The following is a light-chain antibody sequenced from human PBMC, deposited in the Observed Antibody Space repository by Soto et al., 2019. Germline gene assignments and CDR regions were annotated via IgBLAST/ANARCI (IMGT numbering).Light chain of an antibody. V-gene: IGKV3D-15*01. CDR2: EAL. Sequence: EIVMTQSPATLSVSPGERATLSCRASQSVSSNLAWYQQKPGQAPRVLIYEALNRATGIPARFSGSGSGTEFTLTISSLQSEDLAVYHCQQYNKWPQTFGQGTKVDIK. CDR1: QSVSSN. J-gene: IGKJ1*01. CDR3: QQYNKWPQT.